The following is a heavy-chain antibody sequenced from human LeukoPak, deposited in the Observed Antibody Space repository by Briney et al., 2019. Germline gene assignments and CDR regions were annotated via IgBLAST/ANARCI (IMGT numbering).Heavy chain of an antibody. CDR2: INSNSDTV. D-gene: IGHD1-14*01. Sequence: GGSLRLSYAASGFTFRTYGMNWVRQAPGKGLEWISYINSNSDTVHYSNSVEGRFTISRDNAKNSLYLQMNSLRAEDTAMYYCARETRGKSDYWAHGPLFTVSS. CDR1: GFTFRTYG. J-gene: IGHJ4*01. CDR3: ARETRGKSDY. V-gene: IGHV3-48*04.